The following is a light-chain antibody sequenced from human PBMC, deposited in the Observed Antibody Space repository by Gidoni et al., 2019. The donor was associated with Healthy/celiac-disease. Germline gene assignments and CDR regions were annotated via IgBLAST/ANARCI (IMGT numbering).Light chain of an antibody. Sequence: SYELTQPLSVSVALGQTARSTCGGNNIGSKNVHWYQQKPGQAPVLVIYRDSNRPSGIPERFSGSNSGNTATLTISRAQAGDEADYYCQVWDSSGVVFGGGTKLTVL. CDR1: NIGSKN. CDR2: RDS. J-gene: IGLJ2*01. CDR3: QVWDSSGVV. V-gene: IGLV3-9*01.